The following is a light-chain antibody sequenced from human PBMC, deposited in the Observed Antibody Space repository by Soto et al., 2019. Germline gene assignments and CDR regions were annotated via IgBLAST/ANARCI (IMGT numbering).Light chain of an antibody. J-gene: IGKJ5*01. CDR1: QSVGSN. CDR3: QQYGSSPPIT. V-gene: IGKV3-20*01. Sequence: QSVSPGERATLSCRASQSVGSNLAWYQQKPGQAPRLLIYGASSRATGIPDRFSGSGSGTDFTLTISRLEPEDFAVYYGQQYGSSPPITVGQGTRLEIK. CDR2: GAS.